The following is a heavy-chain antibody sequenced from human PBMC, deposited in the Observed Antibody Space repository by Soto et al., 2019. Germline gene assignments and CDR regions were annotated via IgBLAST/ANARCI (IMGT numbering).Heavy chain of an antibody. J-gene: IGHJ4*02. D-gene: IGHD3-9*01. CDR1: GFSFRNYA. CDR3: ANGRATYGLLTHDY. V-gene: IGHV3-23*01. CDR2: LTGSSSNT. Sequence: EVHLLESGGGLVQPGGSLKLSCAASGFSFRNYAMSWVRQAPGKGLEWISTLTGSSSNTYYADSVKGRFAISRDNSRNTLYLQMHSPTAEDTAVYYCANGRATYGLLTHDYWGQGTLVTVSS.